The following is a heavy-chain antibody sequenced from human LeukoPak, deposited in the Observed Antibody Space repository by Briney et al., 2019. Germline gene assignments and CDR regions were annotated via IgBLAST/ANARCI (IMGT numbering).Heavy chain of an antibody. J-gene: IGHJ4*02. D-gene: IGHD1-26*01. CDR2: INPNSGGI. V-gene: IGHV1-2*02. CDR1: GYTFTSYD. CDR3: ARDGGRELPFDY. Sequence: ASVKVSCTAAGYTFTSYDINWVRQAPGQGREWMGWINPNSGGINYAQKFQGRVTMTRDTSISTAYMELSRLRSDDTAVYYCARDGGRELPFDYWGQGTLVTVSS.